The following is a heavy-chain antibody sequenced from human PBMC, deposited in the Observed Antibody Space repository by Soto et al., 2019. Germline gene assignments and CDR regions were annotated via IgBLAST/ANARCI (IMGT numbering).Heavy chain of an antibody. CDR1: GGSFSGYY. D-gene: IGHD1-26*01. CDR3: ARVGACGGSYGGDYYYPSGMDV. Sequence: QVQLQQWGAGLLKPSETLSLTCAVYGGSFSGYYWSWIRQPPGKGLEWIGEINHSGSTNYNPSLKGPVTISVDTPKSQFSLKLSSVTAADTAVYYCARVGACGGSYGGDYYYPSGMDVW. J-gene: IGHJ6*01. CDR2: INHSGST. V-gene: IGHV4-34*01.